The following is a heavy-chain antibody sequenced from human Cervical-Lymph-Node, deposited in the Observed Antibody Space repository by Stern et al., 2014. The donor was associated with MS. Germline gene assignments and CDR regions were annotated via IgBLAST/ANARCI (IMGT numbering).Heavy chain of an antibody. Sequence: EVQLVESGPEVKRPGESLKISCQASGYTFTSYWIGWVRPMPGNGREVTAIIFPGGFDIRYSPPFQGQVTISADKSSSTAYLQWNNLKASDTAIYYCARQRYFDYWGQGTLVTVSS. CDR1: GYTFTSYW. V-gene: IGHV5-51*01. CDR3: ARQRYFDY. CDR2: IFPGGFDI. J-gene: IGHJ4*02.